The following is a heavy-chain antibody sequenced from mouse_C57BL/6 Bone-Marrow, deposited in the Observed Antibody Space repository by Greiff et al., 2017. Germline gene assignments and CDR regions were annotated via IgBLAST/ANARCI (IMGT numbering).Heavy chain of an antibody. D-gene: IGHD1-1*01. CDR3: ARGRDY. CDR2: IYPDDSET. V-gene: IGHV1-61*01. CDR1: GYTFTSYW. J-gene: IGHJ2*02. Sequence: QVQLQQPGAELVRPGSSVKLSCKASGYTFTSYWMAWVRQRPGQGLEWIGNIYPDDSETNSNQKFKDKATLTVDKSSSTAYLQLSSLTSENAAVCSCARGRDYWGQGTSLTVSS.